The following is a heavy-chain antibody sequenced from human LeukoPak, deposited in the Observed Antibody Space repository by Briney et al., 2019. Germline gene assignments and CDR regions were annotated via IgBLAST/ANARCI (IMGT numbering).Heavy chain of an antibody. D-gene: IGHD6-19*01. CDR3: AKDQLGGSGYYDY. CDR1: GFTFSSYG. V-gene: IGHV3-33*06. J-gene: IGHJ4*02. CDR2: IWYGGSNK. Sequence: GGSLRLSCAASGFTFSSYGMHWVRQAPGKGLEWVAVIWYGGSNKYYADSVKGRFTISGDNSKNTLYLQMNSLRAEDTAVYYCAKDQLGGSGYYDYWGQGTLVTVSS.